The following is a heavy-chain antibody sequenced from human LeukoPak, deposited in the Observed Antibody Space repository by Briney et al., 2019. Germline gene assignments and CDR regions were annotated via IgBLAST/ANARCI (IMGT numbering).Heavy chain of an antibody. CDR3: ARADNYRFDS. CDR1: GFTFTSYS. V-gene: IGHV3-48*04. Sequence: GGSLRLSCAASGFTFTSYSMNWVRQAPGKGLEWISYITSSSSRMYYADSVKGRFTISRDNAKNSLYLQMNRLRAEDTAVYYCARADNYRFDSWGQGVLVTVSS. J-gene: IGHJ4*02. D-gene: IGHD4-11*01. CDR2: ITSSSSRM.